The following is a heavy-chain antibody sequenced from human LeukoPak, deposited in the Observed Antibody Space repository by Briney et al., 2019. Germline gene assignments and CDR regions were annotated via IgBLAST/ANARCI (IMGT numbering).Heavy chain of an antibody. CDR1: GGSFSGYY. V-gene: IGHV4-34*01. CDR3: ATGGGFYDSGGFYSNDAFDI. CDR2: INHSGST. D-gene: IGHD3-22*01. J-gene: IGHJ3*02. Sequence: SETLSLTCAVYGGSFSGYYWSWIRQPPGKGLEWIGEINHSGSTNYNPSLKSRVTISVDTSKNQFSLKLSSVTAADTAVYSCATGGGFYDSGGFYSNDAFDIWGQGTMVTVSS.